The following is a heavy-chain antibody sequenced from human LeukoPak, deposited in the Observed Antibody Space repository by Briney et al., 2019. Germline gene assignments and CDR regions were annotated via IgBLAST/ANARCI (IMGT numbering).Heavy chain of an antibody. J-gene: IGHJ4*02. Sequence: GGSLRLSCAASGFTFSSYAMHWVRQAPGKGLEWVAVISYDGSNKYYADSVKGRFTISRDNSKNTLYLQMNSLRAEDTAVYYCARGPAYSSSWYVNYWGQGTLVTVSS. CDR2: ISYDGSNK. V-gene: IGHV3-30-3*01. CDR3: ARGPAYSSSWYVNY. CDR1: GFTFSSYA. D-gene: IGHD6-13*01.